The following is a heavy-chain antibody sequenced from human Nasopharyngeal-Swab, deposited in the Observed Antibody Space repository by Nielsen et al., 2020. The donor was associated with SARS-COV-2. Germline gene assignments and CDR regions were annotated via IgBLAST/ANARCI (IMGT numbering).Heavy chain of an antibody. CDR2: ITSGNSV. J-gene: IGHJ4*02. Sequence: WIPQPPGKGLQWISYITSGNSVQYADSVRGRFTISRDNSKNTLYLQMNSLRAEDTAVYYCAIDSSGQDYWGQGTLVTVSS. V-gene: IGHV3-11*01. D-gene: IGHD6-19*01. CDR3: AIDSSGQDY.